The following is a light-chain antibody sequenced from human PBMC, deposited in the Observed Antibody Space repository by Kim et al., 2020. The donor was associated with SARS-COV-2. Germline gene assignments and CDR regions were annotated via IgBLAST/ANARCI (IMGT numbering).Light chain of an antibody. J-gene: IGLJ2*01. CDR1: SGHSSYA. CDR2: LNSDGSH. Sequence: VKLTCTLSSGHSSYAIAWHQQQPEKGPRYLMKLNSDGSHSKGDGIPDRFSGSGSGAERYLTISSLQSEDEADYYCQTWGTGIRGVFGGGTQLTVL. CDR3: QTWGTGIRGV. V-gene: IGLV4-69*01.